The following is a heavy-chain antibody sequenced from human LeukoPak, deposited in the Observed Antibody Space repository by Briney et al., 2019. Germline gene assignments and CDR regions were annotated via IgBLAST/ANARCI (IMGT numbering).Heavy chain of an antibody. V-gene: IGHV3-73*01. D-gene: IGHD2-2*01. Sequence: TGGSLRLSCAASGLTFSGSAMHWVRQASGKGLEWVGRIRSKANSYATAYAASVKGRFTISRDDSKNTAYLQMNSLKTEDTAVYYCTTKYLYYMDVWGKGTTVTISS. CDR1: GLTFSGSA. CDR3: TTKYLYYMDV. J-gene: IGHJ6*03. CDR2: IRSKANSYAT.